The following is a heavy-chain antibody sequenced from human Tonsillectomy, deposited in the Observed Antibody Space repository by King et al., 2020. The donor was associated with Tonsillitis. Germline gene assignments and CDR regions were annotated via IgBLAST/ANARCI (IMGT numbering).Heavy chain of an antibody. D-gene: IGHD3-10*01. Sequence: VQLVESGGGVVQPGRSLRLSCAASRFAFSYYGMHWVRQAPGKGLEWVAFVSLDGRGKNYGDSVRGRFTISRDNSNNMVHLQMFSLRSDDTATYYCVKDRALGDLTAGVQGLDVWGRGTTVTVSS. V-gene: IGHV3-30*19. CDR1: RFAFSYYG. CDR3: VKDRALGDLTAGVQGLDV. CDR2: VSLDGRGK. J-gene: IGHJ6*02.